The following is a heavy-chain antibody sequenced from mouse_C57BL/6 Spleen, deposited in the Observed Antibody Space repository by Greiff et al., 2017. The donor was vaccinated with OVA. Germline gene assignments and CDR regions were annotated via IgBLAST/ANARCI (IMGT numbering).Heavy chain of an antibody. CDR2: IYPGDGDT. D-gene: IGHD2-4*01. V-gene: IGHV1-82*01. CDR1: GYAFSSSW. J-gene: IGHJ3*01. Sequence: QVQLQQSGPELVKPGASVKISCKASGYAFSSSWMNWVKQRPGKGLEWIGRIYPGDGDTNYNGKFKGKATLTADKSSSTAYMQLSSLTSEDSAVYFCAREDYAWFVYGGQGTRVTVSA. CDR3: AREDYAWFVY.